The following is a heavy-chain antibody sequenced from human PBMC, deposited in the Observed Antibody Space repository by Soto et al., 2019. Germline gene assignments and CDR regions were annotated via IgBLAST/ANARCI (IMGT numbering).Heavy chain of an antibody. CDR1: GGSLSSYY. D-gene: IGHD3-16*01. J-gene: IGHJ4*02. Sequence: QVQLQESGPGLVKPSETLSLTCTVSGGSLSSYYWSWIRQPPGKGLEWIGYIYYSGSTNYNPSLKSRVTITVDTAKNQFSLKLSGVTAADTAVYYCAISRGGNFDCWGQVTLVTVSS. CDR3: AISRGGNFDC. CDR2: IYYSGST. V-gene: IGHV4-59*01.